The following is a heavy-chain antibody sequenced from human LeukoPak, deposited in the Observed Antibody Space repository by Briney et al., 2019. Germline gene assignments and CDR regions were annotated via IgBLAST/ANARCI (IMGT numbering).Heavy chain of an antibody. CDR2: IYYSGST. V-gene: IGHV4-59*01. J-gene: IGHJ4*02. CDR3: ASLTVAGAKIDY. CDR1: GGSLSSYY. Sequence: SETLSLTCTVYGGSLSSYYWSWIRQPPGKVLEWIGYIYYSGSTNYNPSLKSRVTISVDTSKNQFSLKLSSVTAADTAVYYCASLTVAGAKIDYWGQGTLVTVSS. D-gene: IGHD6-13*01.